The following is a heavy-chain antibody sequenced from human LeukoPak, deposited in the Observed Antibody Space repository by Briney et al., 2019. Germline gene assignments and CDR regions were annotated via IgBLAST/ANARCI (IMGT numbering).Heavy chain of an antibody. Sequence: GGSLRLSCAASGFTLSSYAMSWVRQGSGKGLEWVSAISVSGNAYHADSVKGRFTISRDSSKNTLYLQMNSLRAEDAAVYYCAKAPVTTCRGAFCYPFDYWGLGTLVTVSS. D-gene: IGHD2-15*01. CDR3: AKAPVTTCRGAFCYPFDY. CDR1: GFTLSSYA. V-gene: IGHV3-23*01. CDR2: ISVSGNA. J-gene: IGHJ4*02.